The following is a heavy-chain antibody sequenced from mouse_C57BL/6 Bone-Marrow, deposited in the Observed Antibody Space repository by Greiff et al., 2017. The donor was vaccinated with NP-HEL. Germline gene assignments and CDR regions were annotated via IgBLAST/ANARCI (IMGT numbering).Heavy chain of an antibody. V-gene: IGHV5-16*01. CDR2: INHDGGST. Sequence: EVQLVESEGGLVQPGSSMKLSCTASGFTFSDYYMAWVRQVPEKGLEWVGDINHDGGSTTYLQYLKSRSIFSRDHATNILYMQMSSLTSEDTATYDYARYGRICVDYWGRGTTLTVTS. CDR1: GFTFSDYY. CDR3: ARYGRICVDY. J-gene: IGHJ2*01. D-gene: IGHD2-10*02.